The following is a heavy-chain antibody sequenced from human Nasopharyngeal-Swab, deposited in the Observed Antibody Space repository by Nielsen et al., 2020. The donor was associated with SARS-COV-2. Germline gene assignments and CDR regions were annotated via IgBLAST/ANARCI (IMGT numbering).Heavy chain of an antibody. D-gene: IGHD3/OR15-3a*01. J-gene: IGHJ5*02. V-gene: IGHV3-33*01. CDR3: ARDFGRDEPIDH. Sequence: GSLKISCAASGFSLSLYGMHWVRQAPGKGLEWVAVIWHDGEKKYIADSVKGRFAISRDNSKNTLYLQMNSLRAEDTAIYYCARDFGRDEPIDHWGQGTLVTVSS. CDR1: GFSLSLYG. CDR2: IWHDGEKK.